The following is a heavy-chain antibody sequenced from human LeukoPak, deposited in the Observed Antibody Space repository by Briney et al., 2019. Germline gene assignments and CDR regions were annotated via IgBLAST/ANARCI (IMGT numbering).Heavy chain of an antibody. CDR1: GGSISSYY. D-gene: IGHD6-19*01. Sequence: SETLSLTCTVSGGSISSYYWSWIRQPPGKGLEWIGYIYYSGSINYNPSLKSRVTISVDTSKNQFSLKLSSVTAADTAVYYCARLVGYSGGQLDYWGQGTLVTVSS. CDR3: ARLVGYSGGQLDY. CDR2: IYYSGSI. V-gene: IGHV4-59*08. J-gene: IGHJ4*02.